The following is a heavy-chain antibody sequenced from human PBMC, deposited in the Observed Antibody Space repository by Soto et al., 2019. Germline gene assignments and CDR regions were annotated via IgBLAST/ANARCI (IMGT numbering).Heavy chain of an antibody. J-gene: IGHJ4*02. CDR2: ISVSGSST. CDR1: RFTFNDYA. Sequence: GGSLRLSCAASRFTFNDYAMNWVRQAPGKGLEWVSSISVSGSSTYYADSVKGRFTISRDNSKNTLYMQMNSLRVEDTAVYYSAKSTGMAAAGNFDYWGQGTLVTVSS. D-gene: IGHD6-13*01. CDR3: AKSTGMAAAGNFDY. V-gene: IGHV3-23*01.